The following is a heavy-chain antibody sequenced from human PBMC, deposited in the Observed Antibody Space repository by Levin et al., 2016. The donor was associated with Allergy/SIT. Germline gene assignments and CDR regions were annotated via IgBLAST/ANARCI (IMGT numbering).Heavy chain of an antibody. D-gene: IGHD5-12*01. CDR1: GYTFTSSA. J-gene: IGHJ4*02. CDR2: INAGNGNT. CDR3: ASAAGTSYSGYGCLDY. V-gene: IGHV1-3*01. Sequence: ASVKVSCKASGYTFTSSAIHWVRQAPGQRLEWMGWINAGNGNTEYSQKFQGRVTITRDASASTAYMELSSLRSEDTAVYYCASAAGTSYSGYGCLDYWGQGTLVTVSS.